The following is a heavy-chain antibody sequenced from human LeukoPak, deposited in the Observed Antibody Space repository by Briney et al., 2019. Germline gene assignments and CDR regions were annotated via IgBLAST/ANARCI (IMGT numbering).Heavy chain of an antibody. V-gene: IGHV4-59*01. CDR3: ARARHDYGDYGNDY. CDR1: GGSISSYY. J-gene: IGHJ4*02. D-gene: IGHD4-17*01. Sequence: SETLSLTCTVSGGSISSYYWSWIRQPPGKGLEWIGYVYYSGSTNYNPSLKSRVAISVDTSKNQFSLKLSSVTAADTAVYYCARARHDYGDYGNDYWGQGTLVTVSS. CDR2: VYYSGST.